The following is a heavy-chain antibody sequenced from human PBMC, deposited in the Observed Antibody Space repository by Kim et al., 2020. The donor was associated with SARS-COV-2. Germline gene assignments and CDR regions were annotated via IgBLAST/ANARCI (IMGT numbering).Heavy chain of an antibody. Sequence: SETLSLTCTVSDGSISSSDYWWSWIRQPPGKGLEWIGYFFHRGSTTYNPSLKSRVTMSVDTSKNQFSLNLNSVTAADTAIYYCARGRRRDYYYYYALDVWGKGATVTVSS. J-gene: IGHJ6*03. CDR2: FFHRGST. V-gene: IGHV4-61*08. CDR3: ARGRRRDYYYYYALDV. CDR1: DGSISSSDYW.